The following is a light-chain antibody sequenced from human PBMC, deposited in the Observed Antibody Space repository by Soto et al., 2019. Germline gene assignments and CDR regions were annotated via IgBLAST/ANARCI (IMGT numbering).Light chain of an antibody. J-gene: IGLJ2*01. V-gene: IGLV1-47*01. CDR2: RNN. CDR3: AAWDDSLTHPV. Sequence: QSVLTQPPSASGSPRQTVTISCSGSSSNIGSNYVYWYQQLPGTAPKPLIYRNNQRPSGVPDRFSGSKSGTSASLAIRGLRSEDEADYYCAAWDDSLTHPVFGGGTQLTVL. CDR1: SSNIGSNY.